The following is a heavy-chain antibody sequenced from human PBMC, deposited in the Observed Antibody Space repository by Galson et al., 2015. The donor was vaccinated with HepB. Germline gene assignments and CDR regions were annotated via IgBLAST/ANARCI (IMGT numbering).Heavy chain of an antibody. Sequence: SLRLSCAASGFTFSSYWMSWVRQAPGKGLEWVSYISSSSSTIYYADSVKGRFTISRDNAKNSLYLQMNSLRAEDTAVYYRARDPIITMVRGVTPYGMDVWGQGTTVTVSS. CDR2: ISSSSSTI. D-gene: IGHD3-10*01. V-gene: IGHV3-48*04. CDR1: GFTFSSYW. CDR3: ARDPIITMVRGVTPYGMDV. J-gene: IGHJ6*02.